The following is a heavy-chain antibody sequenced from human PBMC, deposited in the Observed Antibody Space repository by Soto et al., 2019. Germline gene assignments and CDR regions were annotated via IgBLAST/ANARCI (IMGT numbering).Heavy chain of an antibody. Sequence: PGGSLRLSCSASGSTFSSYAMSWVRQAPGKGLEWVSAISGSGGSTYYADSVKGRFTISRDNSKNTPYLQMNSLRAEDTAVYYCGVHGYYDSSGYYYGYYYYGMDVWGQGTTVTVSS. CDR3: GVHGYYDSSGYYYGYYYYGMDV. CDR2: ISGSGGST. V-gene: IGHV3-23*01. J-gene: IGHJ6*02. D-gene: IGHD3-22*01. CDR1: GSTFSSYA.